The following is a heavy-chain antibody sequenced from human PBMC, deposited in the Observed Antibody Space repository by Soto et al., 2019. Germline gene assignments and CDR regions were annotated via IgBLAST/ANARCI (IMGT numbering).Heavy chain of an antibody. Sequence: GGTLRLTCAASGVSINNNWLHWVRQAPGKGLVWVSRINIEWSTTDYADSVRGRLAISRDNAKNTPYLQINSPRDEDTAVYYYAKDRGGNFYGGFDYWGRGTLVTVSS. CDR1: GVSINNNW. V-gene: IGHV3-74*01. J-gene: IGHJ4*02. D-gene: IGHD1-26*01. CDR3: AKDRGGNFYGGFDY. CDR2: INIEWSTT.